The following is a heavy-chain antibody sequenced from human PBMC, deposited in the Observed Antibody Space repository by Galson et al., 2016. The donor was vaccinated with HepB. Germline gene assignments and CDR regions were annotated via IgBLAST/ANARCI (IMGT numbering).Heavy chain of an antibody. V-gene: IGHV3-30-3*02. Sequence: SLRLSCAASGFTFNTYAMHWVRQAPGRGLEWVAFISYNGINKYYADSVKGRFTISRDNAKNTLFLQINSLRPDDTGVYYCAQVGDPLFLNFDYWGQGTLITVSS. D-gene: IGHD2-21*02. CDR3: AQVGDPLFLNFDY. CDR2: ISYNGINK. J-gene: IGHJ4*02. CDR1: GFTFNTYA.